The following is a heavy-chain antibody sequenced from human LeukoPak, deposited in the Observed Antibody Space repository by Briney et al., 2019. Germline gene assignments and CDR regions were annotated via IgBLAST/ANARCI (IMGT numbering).Heavy chain of an antibody. CDR1: GGSISSYD. V-gene: IGHV4-4*07. D-gene: IGHD3-22*01. CDR2: IYTSGST. Sequence: SETLSLTCTGSGGSISSYDWSWIRQPAGKGLEWIGRIYTSGSTNYNPSLKSRVTMSVDTSKNQFSLKPSSVTAADTAVYCCARGYYYDSIRAFDIWGQGTMVTVSS. CDR3: ARGYYYDSIRAFDI. J-gene: IGHJ3*02.